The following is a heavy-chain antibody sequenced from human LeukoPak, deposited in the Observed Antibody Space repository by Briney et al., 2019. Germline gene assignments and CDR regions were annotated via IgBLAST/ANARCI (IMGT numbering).Heavy chain of an antibody. CDR2: INPSGGST. CDR3: ARCGPSGSYYCAFDY. Sequence: ASVKVSCKASGYTFTSYYMHWVRQAPGQGLEWMGIINPSGGSTSYAKKFQGRVTMTRDTSTSTVYMELSSLRSEDTAVYYCARCGPSGSYYCAFDYWGQGTLVTVSS. D-gene: IGHD1-26*01. CDR1: GYTFTSYY. J-gene: IGHJ4*02. V-gene: IGHV1-46*01.